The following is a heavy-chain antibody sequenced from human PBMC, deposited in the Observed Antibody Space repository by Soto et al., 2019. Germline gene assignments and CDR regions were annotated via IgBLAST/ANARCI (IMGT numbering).Heavy chain of an antibody. D-gene: IGHD2-15*01. CDR1: GGTFSSYA. CDR2: IIPIFGTA. V-gene: IGHV1-69*06. Sequence: SVKVSCKASGGTFSSYAISWVRQAPGQGLEWMGGIIPIFGTANYAQKFQGRVTITADKSTSTAYMELSSLRSEDTAVYYCAREGLLISAPFDYWGQGTLVTVSS. J-gene: IGHJ4*02. CDR3: AREGLLISAPFDY.